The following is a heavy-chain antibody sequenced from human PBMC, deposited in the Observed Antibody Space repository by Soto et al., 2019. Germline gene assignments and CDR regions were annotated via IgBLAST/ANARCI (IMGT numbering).Heavy chain of an antibody. Sequence: PSETLSLTCTVSGGSLSNNYWSWIRQPPGKALEWIGYIYYTGSIKYNPSLESRVTLSLDTSNNQFSLGLTSVTAADTAVYYCVRALRHTAMVYPWFDPWGQGTLVTVSS. CDR2: IYYTGSI. CDR1: GGSLSNNY. V-gene: IGHV4-59*12. CDR3: VRALRHTAMVYPWFDP. J-gene: IGHJ5*02. D-gene: IGHD5-18*01.